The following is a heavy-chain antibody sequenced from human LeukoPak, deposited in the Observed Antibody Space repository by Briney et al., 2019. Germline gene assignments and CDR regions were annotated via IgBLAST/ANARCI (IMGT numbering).Heavy chain of an antibody. CDR1: GFTFSDHA. CDR3: AKDPEVATIRSYFDY. J-gene: IGHJ4*02. Sequence: SGGSLRLSCAASGFTFSDHAMSWVRQTPAKGLESVSSISAGGDRTHYADSVKGRFTISRDNSKNTLYLQMNSLRAEDTTVYYCAKDPEVATIRSYFDYWGQGTLVTVSS. D-gene: IGHD5-12*01. V-gene: IGHV3-23*01. CDR2: ISAGGDRT.